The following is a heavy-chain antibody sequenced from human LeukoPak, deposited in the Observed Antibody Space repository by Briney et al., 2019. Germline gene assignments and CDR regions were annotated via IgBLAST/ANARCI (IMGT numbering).Heavy chain of an antibody. V-gene: IGHV1-2*02. CDR3: ARDSFYCSSTSCDDY. CDR2: INPNSGGT. Sequence: ASVKVSCMASGYTFTGYYMHWVRQAPGQGLEWMGWINPNSGGTNYAQKFQGRVTMTRDTSISTAYMELSRLRSDDTAVYYCARDSFYCSSTSCDDYWGQGTLVIVSS. D-gene: IGHD2-2*01. CDR1: GYTFTGYY. J-gene: IGHJ4*02.